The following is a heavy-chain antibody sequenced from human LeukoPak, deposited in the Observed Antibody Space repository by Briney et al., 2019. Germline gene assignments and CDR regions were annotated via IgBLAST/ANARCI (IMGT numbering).Heavy chain of an antibody. V-gene: IGHV4-34*01. Sequence: SETLSLTCAVSGVSFSGYYWSWIRQPPGKGLEWIGEINHSGRTNYNPSPKSRVTISVDTSKNQFSLKLSSVTAADTTVVYCARYYYGSGSYYSNYFDYWGQGTLVTVSS. D-gene: IGHD3-10*01. CDR1: GVSFSGYY. CDR2: INHSGRT. J-gene: IGHJ4*02. CDR3: ARYYYGSGSYYSNYFDY.